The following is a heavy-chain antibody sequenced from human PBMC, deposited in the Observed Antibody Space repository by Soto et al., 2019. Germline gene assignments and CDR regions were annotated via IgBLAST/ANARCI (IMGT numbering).Heavy chain of an antibody. J-gene: IGHJ6*02. D-gene: IGHD3-10*01. V-gene: IGHV6-1*01. CDR3: TGITWFRGMDV. CDR1: GDSVSSNSAA. CDR2: TYYKSKWNN. Sequence: SQXLSLTCAISGDSVSSNSAAWNWIRQSPWRGLEWLGRTYYKSKWNNDYALSVKSRITINPDTSKNQFSLHLYSVTPEDTAVYYCTGITWFRGMDVWGQGTPVTVSS.